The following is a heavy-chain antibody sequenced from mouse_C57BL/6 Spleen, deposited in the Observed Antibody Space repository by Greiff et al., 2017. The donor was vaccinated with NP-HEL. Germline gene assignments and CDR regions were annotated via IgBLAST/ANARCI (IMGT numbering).Heavy chain of an antibody. CDR3: ARDYGSSYDWYFDV. CDR2: IYPGDGDT. V-gene: IGHV1-80*01. CDR1: GYAFSSYW. Sequence: LQQSGASVKISCKASGYAFSSYWMNWVKQRPGKGLEWIGQIYPGDGDTNYNGKFKGKATLTADKSSSTAYMQLSSLTSEDSAVYFCARDYGSSYDWYFDVWGTGTTVTVSS. D-gene: IGHD1-1*01. J-gene: IGHJ1*03.